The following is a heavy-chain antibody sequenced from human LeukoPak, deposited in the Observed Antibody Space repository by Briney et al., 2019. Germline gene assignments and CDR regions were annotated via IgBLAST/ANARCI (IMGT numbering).Heavy chain of an antibody. CDR2: ISYSGTT. CDR1: GGSVSSDY. V-gene: IGHV4-59*02. CDR3: ARALSGRRLFDY. Sequence: SETLSFTCTVSGGSVSSDYWSWIRQPPGKRLEWIGYISYSGTTNYNPSLKSRVTISVDTSKNQFSLNLSSVTAADTAVYYCARALSGRRLFDYWGQGTLVTVSS. J-gene: IGHJ4*02. D-gene: IGHD3-3*01.